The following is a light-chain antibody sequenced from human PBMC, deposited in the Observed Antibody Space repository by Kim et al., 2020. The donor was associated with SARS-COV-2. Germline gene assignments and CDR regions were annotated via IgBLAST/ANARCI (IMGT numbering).Light chain of an antibody. J-gene: IGKJ4*01. CDR2: DAS. Sequence: PGERATPSCRASQSIDTSVAWYQQRPGQAPRLLVYDASIRATGVPDRVSGSGSGTDLTLTISSLEPEDFSTYYCQQRDSWPPAVSFGGGTKVDIK. V-gene: IGKV3-11*01. CDR3: QQRDSWPPAVS. CDR1: QSIDTS.